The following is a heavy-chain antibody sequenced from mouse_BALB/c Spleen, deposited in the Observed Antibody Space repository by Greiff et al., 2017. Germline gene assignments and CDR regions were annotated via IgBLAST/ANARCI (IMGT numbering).Heavy chain of an antibody. CDR3: ARLIYYDYDGFAY. V-gene: IGHV14-1*02. Sequence: EVKLMESGAELVRPGALVKLSCKASGFNIKDYYMHWVKQRPEQGLEWIGWIDPENGNTIYDPKFQGKASITADTSSNTAYLQLSSLTSEDTAVYYCARLIYYDYDGFAYWGQGTLVTVSA. D-gene: IGHD2-4*01. CDR2: IDPENGNT. CDR1: GFNIKDYY. J-gene: IGHJ3*01.